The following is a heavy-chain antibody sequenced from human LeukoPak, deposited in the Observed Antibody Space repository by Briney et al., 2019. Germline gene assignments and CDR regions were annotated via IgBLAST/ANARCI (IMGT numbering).Heavy chain of an antibody. D-gene: IGHD1-1*01. CDR3: ASNRAQGQLSTFDY. Sequence: PSETLSLTCTVSGGSISSSSYYWGWIRQPPGKGLEWIGSIYYSGSTYYNPSLKSRVTMSVDTSKNQFSLKLSSVTAADTAVYYCASNRAQGQLSTFDYWGQGTLVTVSS. CDR1: GGSISSSSYY. V-gene: IGHV4-39*07. CDR2: IYYSGST. J-gene: IGHJ4*02.